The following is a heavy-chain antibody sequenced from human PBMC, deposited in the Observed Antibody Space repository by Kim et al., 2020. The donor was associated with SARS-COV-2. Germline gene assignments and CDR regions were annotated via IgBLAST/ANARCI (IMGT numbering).Heavy chain of an antibody. J-gene: IGHJ6*02. V-gene: IGHV3-33*01. CDR1: GFTFSSYG. D-gene: IGHD3-3*01. Sequence: GGSLRLSCAASGFTFSSYGMHWVRQAPGKGLEWVAVIWYDGSNKYYADSVKGRFTISRDNSKNTLYLQMNSLRAEDTAVYYCAREGSPPDDFWIAYYYYGMDVWGQGTTVTVSS. CDR2: IWYDGSNK. CDR3: AREGSPPDDFWIAYYYYGMDV.